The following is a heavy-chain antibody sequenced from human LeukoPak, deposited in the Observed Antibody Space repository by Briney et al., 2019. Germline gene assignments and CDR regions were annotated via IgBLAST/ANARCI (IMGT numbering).Heavy chain of an antibody. J-gene: IGHJ4*02. CDR3: ARFNIAARPRTFDY. D-gene: IGHD6-6*01. V-gene: IGHV4-34*01. CDR2: INHSGST. Sequence: PSETLSLTCAVYGGSFSGYYWSWIRQPPGKGLEWIGEINHSGSTNYNPSLKSRVTISVDTSKNQFSLKLSSVTAADTAAYYCARFNIAARPRTFDYWGQGTLVTVSS. CDR1: GGSFSGYY.